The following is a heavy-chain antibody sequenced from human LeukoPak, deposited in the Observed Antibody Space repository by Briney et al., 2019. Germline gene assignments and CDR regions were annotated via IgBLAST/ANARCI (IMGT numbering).Heavy chain of an antibody. CDR3: ARDYCSSTSCLFDY. CDR1: GGSFSGYY. J-gene: IGHJ4*02. CDR2: INHSGST. D-gene: IGHD2-2*01. V-gene: IGHV4-34*01. Sequence: ETLSLXCAVXGGSFSGYYWSWIRQPPGKGLEWIGEINHSGSTNYNPSLKSRVTISVDTSQNQFSLKLSSVTAADTAVYYCARDYCSSTSCLFDYWGQGTLVTVSS.